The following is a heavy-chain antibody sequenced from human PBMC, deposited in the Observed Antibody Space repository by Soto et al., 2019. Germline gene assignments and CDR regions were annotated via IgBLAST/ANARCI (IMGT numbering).Heavy chain of an antibody. V-gene: IGHV3-23*01. CDR2: ISGSAGTT. Sequence: GGSLRLSCAASGFTFSSYAMSWVRQAPGKGLEWVSVISGSAGTTYYADSVKGRFTISRDNSRNTEYLQMNSLRADDTAVYYCAKDRLAGGFDYWGQGTLVTVSS. D-gene: IGHD3-16*01. CDR1: GFTFSSYA. J-gene: IGHJ4*02. CDR3: AKDRLAGGFDY.